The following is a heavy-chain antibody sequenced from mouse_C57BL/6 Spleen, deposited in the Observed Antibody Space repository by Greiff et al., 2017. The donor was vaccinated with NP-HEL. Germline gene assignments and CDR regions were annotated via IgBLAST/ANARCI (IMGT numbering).Heavy chain of an antibody. CDR3: ARDRDRVPFAY. CDR1: GYSITSGYY. J-gene: IGHJ3*01. V-gene: IGHV3-6*01. D-gene: IGHD3-3*01. Sequence: ESGPGLVKPSQSLSLTCSVTGYSITSGYYWNWIRQFPGNKLEWMGYISYDGSNNYNPSLKNRISITRDTSKNQFFLKLNSVTTEDTATYYCARDRDRVPFAYWGQGTLVTVSA. CDR2: ISYDGSN.